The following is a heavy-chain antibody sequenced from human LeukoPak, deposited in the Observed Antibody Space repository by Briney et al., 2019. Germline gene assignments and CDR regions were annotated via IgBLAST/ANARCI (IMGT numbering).Heavy chain of an antibody. CDR2: ISSSSYI. J-gene: IGHJ3*02. D-gene: IGHD5-18*01. CDR1: GFTFSSYS. CDR3: ARVAMGNAFDI. Sequence: GGSLRLSCAASGFTFSSYSMNWVRQAPGKGLEWVSSISSSSYIYYADSVKGRFTISRDNAKNSLYLQMNSLRAEDTAVYYCARVAMGNAFDIWGQGTMVTVSS. V-gene: IGHV3-21*01.